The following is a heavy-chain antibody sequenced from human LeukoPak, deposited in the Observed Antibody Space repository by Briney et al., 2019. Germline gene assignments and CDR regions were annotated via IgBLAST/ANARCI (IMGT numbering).Heavy chain of an antibody. Sequence: SETLSLTCAVHGGSFSGYYWSWIRQPPGKGLEWIGEINHSGSTNYNPSLKSRVTISVDTSKNQFSLKLSSVTAADTAVYYCARSLVVGATYPYHWGQGTLVTVSS. V-gene: IGHV4-34*01. CDR3: ARSLVVGATYPYH. CDR1: GGSFSGYY. CDR2: INHSGST. D-gene: IGHD1-26*01. J-gene: IGHJ5*02.